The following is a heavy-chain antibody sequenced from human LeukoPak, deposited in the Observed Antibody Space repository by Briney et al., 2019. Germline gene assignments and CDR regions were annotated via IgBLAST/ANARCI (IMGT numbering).Heavy chain of an antibody. D-gene: IGHD6-13*01. Sequence: GGSVRLSCAVSGITLSNYGMTWVRQAPGKGLEWVAGIGDSGGSTNYADSVKGRFTISRDNPKNTLYLQMNSLRAEDTAVYYCAKVETAAAAALRGFDYWGQGTLVTVSS. CDR1: GITLSNYG. CDR3: AKVETAAAAALRGFDY. J-gene: IGHJ4*02. CDR2: IGDSGGST. V-gene: IGHV3-23*01.